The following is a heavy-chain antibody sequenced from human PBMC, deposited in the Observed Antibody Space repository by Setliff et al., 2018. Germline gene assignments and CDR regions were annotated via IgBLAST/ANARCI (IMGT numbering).Heavy chain of an antibody. CDR3: ARMSGFQYMDV. V-gene: IGHV4-61*09. D-gene: IGHD3-3*01. J-gene: IGHJ6*03. CDR2: IYTSWST. Sequence: NPSETLSLTCTVSGASLSSGTYYWTWIRQPAGKGLEWLGQIYTSWSTNYNPSLKGRATLSIDASKRQFSLKLTSVTAADTAVYYCARMSGFQYMDVWGKGTTVTVSS. CDR1: GASLSSGTYY.